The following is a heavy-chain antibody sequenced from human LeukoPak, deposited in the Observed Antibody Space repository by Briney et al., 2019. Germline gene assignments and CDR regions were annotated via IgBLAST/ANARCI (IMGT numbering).Heavy chain of an antibody. CDR1: GGSISSSNW. V-gene: IGHV4-4*02. CDR3: ARDRGSSSWFHFDY. D-gene: IGHD6-13*01. Sequence: KASETLSLTCAVSGGSISSSNWWSWVRQPPGKGLEWIGEIYHSGSTYYNPSLKSRVTISVDTSKNQFSLKLSSMTAADTAVYYCARDRGSSSWFHFDYWGQGTLVTVSS. CDR2: IYHSGST. J-gene: IGHJ4*02.